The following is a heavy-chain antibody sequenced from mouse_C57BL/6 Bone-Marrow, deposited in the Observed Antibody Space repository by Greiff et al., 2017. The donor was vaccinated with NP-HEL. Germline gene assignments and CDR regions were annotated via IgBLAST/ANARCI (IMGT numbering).Heavy chain of an antibody. V-gene: IGHV5-12*01. CDR2: ISNGGGST. CDR3: ARRGQVPYYFDY. J-gene: IGHJ2*01. D-gene: IGHD6-1*01. Sequence: EVMLVESGGGLVQPGGSLKLSCAASGFTFSDYYMYWVRQTPEKRLEWVAYISNGGGSTYYPDTVKGRFTISRDNAKNTLYLQMSRLKSEDTAMYYCARRGQVPYYFDYWGQGTTLTVSS. CDR1: GFTFSDYY.